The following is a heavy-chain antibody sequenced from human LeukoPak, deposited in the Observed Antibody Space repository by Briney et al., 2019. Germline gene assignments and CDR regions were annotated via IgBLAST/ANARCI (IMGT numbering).Heavy chain of an antibody. CDR2: INPNSGGT. CDR3: ARDLLEMATILTPGF. J-gene: IGHJ4*02. V-gene: IGHV1-2*02. CDR1: GYTFTGYY. D-gene: IGHD5-24*01. Sequence: ASVKVSCKASGYTFTGYYMHWVRQAPGQGLEWMGWINPNSGGTNYAQKFQGRVTMTRDTSITTAHTELSGLRSDDTAVYYCARDLLEMATILTPGFWGQGTLVTVSS.